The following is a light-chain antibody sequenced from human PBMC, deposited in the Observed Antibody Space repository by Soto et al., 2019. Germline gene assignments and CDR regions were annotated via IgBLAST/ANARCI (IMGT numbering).Light chain of an antibody. CDR1: SSNIGAGYD. V-gene: IGLV1-40*01. CDR2: GNS. CDR3: QSYDSSLRVV. Sequence: QSVLTQPPSVSGAPGQRVTISCTGSSSNIGAGYDVHWYQQIPGTAPKLLIYGNSNRPSGVPDRFSGSKSGTSASLAITGLQAEDEADYYCQSYDSSLRVVFGTGTKLTVL. J-gene: IGLJ1*01.